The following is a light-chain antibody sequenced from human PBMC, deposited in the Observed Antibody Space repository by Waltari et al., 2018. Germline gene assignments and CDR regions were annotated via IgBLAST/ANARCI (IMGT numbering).Light chain of an antibody. CDR3: QQYYAAPYT. Sequence: DIVMTQSPDSLAVSLGGRATINCKSSRSVLDTSKNKNFLAWYQLKPGQSPKLLLYRASTLESGVPDRFSASVSGTDFTLTISSLQAEDVAIYSCQQYYAAPYTFGQGTKVEIK. CDR1: RSVLDTSKNKNF. CDR2: RAS. J-gene: IGKJ2*01. V-gene: IGKV4-1*01.